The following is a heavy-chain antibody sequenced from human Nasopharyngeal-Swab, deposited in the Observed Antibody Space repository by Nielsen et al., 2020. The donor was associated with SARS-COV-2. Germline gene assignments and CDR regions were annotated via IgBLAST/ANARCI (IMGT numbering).Heavy chain of an antibody. CDR3: ARDKPGITIFGVVIGPFDY. J-gene: IGHJ4*02. CDR2: ISSSGSTI. V-gene: IGHV3-48*03. Sequence: GESLKISCAASGFTFSSYEMNWVRQAPGKGLEWVSYISSSGSTIYYADSVKGRFTISRDNAKNSLYLQMNSLRAEDTAVYYCARDKPGITIFGVVIGPFDYWGQRTLVTVSS. D-gene: IGHD3-3*01. CDR1: GFTFSSYE.